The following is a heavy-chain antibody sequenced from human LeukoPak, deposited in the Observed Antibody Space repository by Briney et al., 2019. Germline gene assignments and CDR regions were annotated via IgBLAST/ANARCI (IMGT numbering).Heavy chain of an antibody. V-gene: IGHV3-33*06. CDR3: AKHVDTAIGY. J-gene: IGHJ4*02. Sequence: VCVLVICYHVTNTSYPPSVKGRFTICRDNTKNKLYMKMNSLRAEDTAVYYCAKHVDTAIGYWGQGTLVTVSS. CDR2: ICYHVTNT. D-gene: IGHD5-18*01.